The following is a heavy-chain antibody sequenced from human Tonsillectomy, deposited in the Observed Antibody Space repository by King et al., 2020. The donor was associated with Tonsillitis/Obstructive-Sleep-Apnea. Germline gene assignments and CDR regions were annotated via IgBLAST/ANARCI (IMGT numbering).Heavy chain of an antibody. CDR2: IKRKADGGTT. V-gene: IGHV3-15*07. D-gene: IGHD3-3*01. CDR1: GFTFSNAW. J-gene: IGHJ4*02. Sequence: QLVQSGGGLVKPGGSLRLSCAASGFTFSNAWMNWVRQAPGKGLEWVGRIKRKADGGTTDYAAPVKGRFTISRDDSKNTLYLQMNILKTEDTAGYYCTTHPVVLRFVAWVWGQGNLVTVSS. CDR3: TTHPVVLRFVAWV.